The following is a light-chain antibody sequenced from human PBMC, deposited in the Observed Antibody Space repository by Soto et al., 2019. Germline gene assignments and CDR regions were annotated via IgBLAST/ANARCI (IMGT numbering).Light chain of an antibody. J-gene: IGKJ1*01. CDR2: DTS. V-gene: IGKV3-11*01. CDR3: QQRTNWRGT. Sequence: EIVLTQSPATLSLSPGERGTLSCRASQSVNNYLAWYQQKPGQPPRLLIYDTSNRATGVPARFSGSGSGTDFTLTISSLEPEDFAVYYRQQRTNWRGTFGQGTKVESK. CDR1: QSVNNY.